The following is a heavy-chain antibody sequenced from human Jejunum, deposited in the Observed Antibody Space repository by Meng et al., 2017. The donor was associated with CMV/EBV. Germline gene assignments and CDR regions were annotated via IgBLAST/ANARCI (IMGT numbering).Heavy chain of an antibody. CDR2: IHDTGST. Sequence: GQLQESGPGLVKPSQTLSLTCSVSGGSIGSGDYYWSWIRQPPGKGLEWIGYIHDTGSTYYNPSLKSRVTISRDTSKNQFSLKLNSVTAADTAVYYCARVPPSGNYRFDYWGQGTLVTVSS. CDR1: GGSIGSGDYY. V-gene: IGHV4-30-4*08. CDR3: ARVPPSGNYRFDY. J-gene: IGHJ4*02. D-gene: IGHD6-19*01.